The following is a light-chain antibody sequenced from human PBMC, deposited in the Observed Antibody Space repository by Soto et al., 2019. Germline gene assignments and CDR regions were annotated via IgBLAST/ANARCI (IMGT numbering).Light chain of an antibody. CDR2: SNN. Sequence: QSVLTQPPSASGTPGQRVTISCSGSSSNIGSNTVNWYQQLPGTAPKLLIYSNNQRPSGVPDRLSGSKSGNSASLAISGLQSEDEADYHCAAWDDSLNGVVFGGGTKLTVL. V-gene: IGLV1-44*01. CDR1: SSNIGSNT. J-gene: IGLJ3*02. CDR3: AAWDDSLNGVV.